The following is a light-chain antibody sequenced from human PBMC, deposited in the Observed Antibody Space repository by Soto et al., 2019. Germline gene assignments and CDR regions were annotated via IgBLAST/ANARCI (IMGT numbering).Light chain of an antibody. CDR2: KAS. CDR3: QQYNSSPLT. CDR1: QSIGAS. Sequence: DIQMTQSPSTLYASVGDRVTITCRASQSIGASLAWFQQKPGKAPSLLIYKASSLESGVPSRFSGSGSGTEFILTISTLQPDDFATYYCQQYNSSPLTFGGGTKVEIK. V-gene: IGKV1-5*03. J-gene: IGKJ4*01.